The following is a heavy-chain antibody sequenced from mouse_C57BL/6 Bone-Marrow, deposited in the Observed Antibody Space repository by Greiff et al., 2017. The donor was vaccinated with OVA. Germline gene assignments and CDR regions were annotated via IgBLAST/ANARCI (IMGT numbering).Heavy chain of an antibody. CDR3: ARQAGGYCLAWFAY. D-gene: IGHD2-3*01. Sequence: QVQLQQPGAELVMPGASVKLSCKASGYTFTSYWMHWVKQRPGQGLEWIGEIDPSDSYTNYNQKFKGKSTLTVDKSSSTAYMQLSSLTSEDSAVYYCARQAGGYCLAWFAYWGQGTLVTVSA. CDR1: GYTFTSYW. V-gene: IGHV1-69*01. J-gene: IGHJ3*01. CDR2: IDPSDSYT.